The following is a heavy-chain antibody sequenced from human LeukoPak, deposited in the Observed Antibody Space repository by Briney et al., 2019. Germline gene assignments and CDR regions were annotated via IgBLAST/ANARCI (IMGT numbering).Heavy chain of an antibody. V-gene: IGHV4-34*01. CDR2: INHSGST. CDR3: ARVGRYYDSGMDV. Sequence: SETLSLTCAVYGGSFSGYYWSWIRQPPGKGLEWIGEINHSGSTNYNPSLKSRVTISVDTSKNQFSLKLSSVTAADTAVYYCARVGRYYDSGMDVWGQGTTVTVSS. J-gene: IGHJ6*02. CDR1: GGSFSGYY.